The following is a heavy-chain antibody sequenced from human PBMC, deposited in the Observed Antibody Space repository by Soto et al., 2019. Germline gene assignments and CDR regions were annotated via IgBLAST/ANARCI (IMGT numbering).Heavy chain of an antibody. CDR3: AKGIAGPEGRDY. CDR1: GFSFSSYA. D-gene: IGHD6-13*01. V-gene: IGHV3-23*01. CDR2: ISGSGGST. J-gene: IGHJ4*02. Sequence: EVQLLESGGGLVQPGGSLRLSCAASGFSFSSYAMSWVRQAPGKGLEWVSAISGSGGSTYYADSVKGRFTISRDNSKNTLYLQMNSLRAEDTAVYYCAKGIAGPEGRDYGGQGTLVTVSS.